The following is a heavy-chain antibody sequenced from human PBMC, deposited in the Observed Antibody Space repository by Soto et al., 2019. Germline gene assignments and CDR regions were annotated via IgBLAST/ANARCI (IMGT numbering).Heavy chain of an antibody. CDR1: GGSLSSSAYS. V-gene: IGHV4-30-2*01. CDR3: ARELLFYDSDGFSWDDAVDI. D-gene: IGHD3-22*01. Sequence: PSETLSLTCAVSGGSLSSSAYSWSWIRQPPGKGLEWIGFIYQSGSTYYNPSLKSRVTMSLDRPKNQFSLKLSSVTAADTAVYYCARELLFYDSDGFSWDDAVDIWGKGTMVTVS. CDR2: IYQSGST. J-gene: IGHJ3*02.